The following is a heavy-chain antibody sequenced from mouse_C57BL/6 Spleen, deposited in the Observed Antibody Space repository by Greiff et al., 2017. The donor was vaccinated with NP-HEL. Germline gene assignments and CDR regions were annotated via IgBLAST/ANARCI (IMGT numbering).Heavy chain of an antibody. V-gene: IGHV14-4*01. CDR3: TYSNPRGY. CDR2: IDPENGDT. CDR1: GFNIKDDY. D-gene: IGHD2-5*01. J-gene: IGHJ2*01. Sequence: EVHLVESGAELVRPGASVKLSCTASGFNIKDDYMHWVKQRPEQGLEWIGWIDPENGDTEYASKFQGKATITADTSSNTAYLQLSSLTSEDTAVYYCTYSNPRGYWGQGTTLTVSS.